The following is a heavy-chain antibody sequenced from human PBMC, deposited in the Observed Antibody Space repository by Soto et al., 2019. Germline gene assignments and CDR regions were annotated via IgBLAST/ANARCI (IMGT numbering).Heavy chain of an antibody. CDR1: GFTFSSYG. Sequence: GGSLRLSCAASGFTFSSYGMHWVRQAPGKGLEWVAVISYDGSNKYYADSVKGRFTISRDNAKNTLYLHLNSLRADDTAVYYCAKAYQVWFSSGYYYFDYWGQGTLVTVSS. CDR3: AKAYQVWFSSGYYYFDY. J-gene: IGHJ4*02. CDR2: ISYDGSNK. V-gene: IGHV3-30*18. D-gene: IGHD3-22*01.